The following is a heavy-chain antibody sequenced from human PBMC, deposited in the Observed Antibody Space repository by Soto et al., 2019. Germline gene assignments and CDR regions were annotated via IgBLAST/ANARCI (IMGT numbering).Heavy chain of an antibody. CDR2: INPSGGRT. CDR3: VRFTGRVSGYCSGGSCDPFDY. J-gene: IGHJ4*02. D-gene: IGHD2-15*01. V-gene: IGHV1-46*03. Sequence: ASVKVSCKASGYTFTSYYMHWVRQAPGQGLEWMGIINPSGGRTSYAQKFQGRVTMTRDTSTSTVYMELSSLRSEYTAVYYCVRFTGRVSGYCSGGSCDPFDYWGQGTLVTVSS. CDR1: GYTFTSYY.